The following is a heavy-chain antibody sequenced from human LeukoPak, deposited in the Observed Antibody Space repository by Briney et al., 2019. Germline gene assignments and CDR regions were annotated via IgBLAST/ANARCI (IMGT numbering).Heavy chain of an antibody. Sequence: ASVKVSCKAYGYTFTGYYVHWVRQAPGQGLERMGRINSNSGGTNYAQKFQGRVTMTRDTSISTAYMELSRLTSDDTAVYYCARVLCGGGNCYSSDFDYWGQGTLVTVSS. J-gene: IGHJ4*02. D-gene: IGHD2-15*01. CDR1: GYTFTGYY. V-gene: IGHV1-2*02. CDR2: INSNSGGT. CDR3: ARVLCGGGNCYSSDFDY.